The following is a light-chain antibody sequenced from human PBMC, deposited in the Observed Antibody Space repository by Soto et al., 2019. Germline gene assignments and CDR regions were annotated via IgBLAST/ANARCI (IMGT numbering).Light chain of an antibody. Sequence: QSVLTQPASGSGSPGQSSTISCTGTSSDVGGYNYVSWYQQHPGKAPKLMIYDVSNRPSGVSNRFSGSKSGNTASLTISGLQAEDEADYYCSSYTSSSLYVFGTGTKVTVL. CDR3: SSYTSSSLYV. CDR2: DVS. CDR1: SSDVGGYNY. V-gene: IGLV2-14*01. J-gene: IGLJ1*01.